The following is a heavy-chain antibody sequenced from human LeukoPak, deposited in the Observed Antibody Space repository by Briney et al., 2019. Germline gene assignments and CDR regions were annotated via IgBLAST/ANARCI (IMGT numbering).Heavy chain of an antibody. J-gene: IGHJ5*02. CDR2: ISSSSSYI. V-gene: IGHV3-21*01. CDR3: ARDPSDYGDYWFDP. D-gene: IGHD4-17*01. CDR1: GFTFSSYS. Sequence: GGSLRLSCAASGFTFSSYSMNWVRQAPGKGLEWVSSISSSSSYIYYADSVKGRFTISRDNAKNSLYLQMNSLRAEDTAVYYCARDPSDYGDYWFDPWGQGTLVTVPS.